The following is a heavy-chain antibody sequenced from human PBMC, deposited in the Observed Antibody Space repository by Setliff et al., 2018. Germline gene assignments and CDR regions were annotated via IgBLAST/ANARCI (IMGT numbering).Heavy chain of an antibody. CDR3: ARGPRYSGSYYVNY. V-gene: IGHV4-34*01. CDR1: GGSFSGYY. CDR2: IYHSGST. J-gene: IGHJ4*02. D-gene: IGHD1-26*01. Sequence: PSETLSLTCAVYGGSFSGYYWSWIRQPPGKGLEWIGSIYHSGSTYYNPSLKSRVTISVDTSKNQFSLKLNYVTAADTAVYYCARGPRYSGSYYVNYWGQGTLVTVSS.